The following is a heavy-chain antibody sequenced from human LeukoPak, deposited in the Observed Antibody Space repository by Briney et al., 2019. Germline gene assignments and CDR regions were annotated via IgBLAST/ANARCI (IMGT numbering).Heavy chain of an antibody. Sequence: GESLKISCKGSGYSFTSYWIGWVRQMPGKGLEWMGIIYVGDSDTTYSPSFQGQVTISADKSISTAYLQWSSLKASDTAMYYCARRNDWPPDYYYGMDVWGQGTTVTVSS. CDR3: ARRNDWPPDYYYGMDV. V-gene: IGHV5-51*01. CDR2: IYVGDSDT. J-gene: IGHJ6*02. CDR1: GYSFTSYW. D-gene: IGHD3-9*01.